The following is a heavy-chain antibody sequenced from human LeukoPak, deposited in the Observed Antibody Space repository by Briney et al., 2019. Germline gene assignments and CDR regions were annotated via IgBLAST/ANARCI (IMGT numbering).Heavy chain of an antibody. V-gene: IGHV5-51*01. Sequence: GESLKISCKGSGYSFTSYWIGWVRQMPGKGLEWMGIIYPGDSDTRYSPSFQGQVTISADKSISTAYLQWSSLKASDTAMYYCARHHYYDSSGYYYLDYWGRGTLVTVSS. CDR1: GYSFTSYW. CDR3: ARHHYYDSSGYYYLDY. D-gene: IGHD3-22*01. CDR2: IYPGDSDT. J-gene: IGHJ4*02.